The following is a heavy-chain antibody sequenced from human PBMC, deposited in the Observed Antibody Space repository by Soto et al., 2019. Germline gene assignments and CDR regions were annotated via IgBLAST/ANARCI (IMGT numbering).Heavy chain of an antibody. V-gene: IGHV3-23*01. J-gene: IGHJ4*02. CDR1: GFTFSSYG. Sequence: GSLRLSCAASGFTFSSYGMHWVRQAPGKGLEWVSAISGSGGSTYYADSVKGRFTISRDNSKNTLYLQMNSLRAEDTAVYYCAKVNDVVVTAPSDYWGQGTLVTVSS. D-gene: IGHD2-21*02. CDR2: ISGSGGST. CDR3: AKVNDVVVTAPSDY.